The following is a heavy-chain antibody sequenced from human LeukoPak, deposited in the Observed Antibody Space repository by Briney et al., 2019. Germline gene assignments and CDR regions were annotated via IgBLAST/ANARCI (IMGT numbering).Heavy chain of an antibody. V-gene: IGHV1-2*02. CDR1: GYTFTGYY. D-gene: IGHD3-9*01. J-gene: IGHJ4*02. CDR2: INPNSGGT. Sequence: ASVKVSCKASGYTFTGYYMHWVRQAPGQGLEWMGWINPNSGGTNYVQKFQGRVTITADKSTSTAYMELSSLRSEDTAVYYCARGDYDILTGYYNGGPDDYWGQGTLVTVSS. CDR3: ARGDYDILTGYYNGGPDDY.